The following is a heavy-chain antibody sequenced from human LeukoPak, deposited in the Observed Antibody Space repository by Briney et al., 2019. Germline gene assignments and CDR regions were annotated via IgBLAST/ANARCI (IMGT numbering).Heavy chain of an antibody. CDR2: ISGSGGST. CDR1: GFTFDDYA. D-gene: IGHD2-21*02. CDR3: ARDPSCGGDCYAYDAFDI. Sequence: GGSLRLYCAASGFTFDDYAMHWVRQAPGKGLEWVSGISGSGGSTYLADSVKGRFTISRDNAKNSLYLQMNSLRAEDTAVYYCARDPSCGGDCYAYDAFDIWGQGTMVTVSS. V-gene: IGHV3-23*01. J-gene: IGHJ3*02.